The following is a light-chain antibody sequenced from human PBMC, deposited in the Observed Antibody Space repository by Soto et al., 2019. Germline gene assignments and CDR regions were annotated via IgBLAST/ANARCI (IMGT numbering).Light chain of an antibody. CDR2: GAS. Sequence: EIVWTQSPGPLSLSPGESATLSCRARQNVDSNYLAWYQQTPGQAPRLIIFGASGRATGIPDRFSGSGSGTDFALTISRLDPEDCAVYFCQQYSSPSWTFCQGTKVHIK. V-gene: IGKV3-20*01. J-gene: IGKJ1*01. CDR3: QQYSSPSWT. CDR1: QNVDSNY.